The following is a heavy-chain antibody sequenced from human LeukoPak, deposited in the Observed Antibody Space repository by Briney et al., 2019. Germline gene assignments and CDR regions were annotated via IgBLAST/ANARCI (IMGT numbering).Heavy chain of an antibody. V-gene: IGHV4-38-2*02. CDR2: IYHTGGT. J-gene: IGHJ4*02. CDR3: ARGYRSYDY. CDR1: GFTFNNYA. Sequence: GSLRLSCTAAGFTFNNYAMSWIRQPPGKGLEWIGSIYHTGGTYYNPSLKSRVTISLDTSKKQFSLKVDSVTAADTAMYYCARGYRSYDYWGQGTLVTVSS. D-gene: IGHD5-18*01.